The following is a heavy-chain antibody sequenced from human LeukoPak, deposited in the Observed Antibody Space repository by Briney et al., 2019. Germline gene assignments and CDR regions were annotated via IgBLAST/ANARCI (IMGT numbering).Heavy chain of an antibody. V-gene: IGHV3-74*01. J-gene: IGHJ5*02. CDR3: VRRSSISWFDP. Sequence: GGSLRLSCAASGFTFSSYWMHWVRQAPGKGLVWVSRINSDGSSTRYADSVKGRFTISRDNAKNTLYLQMNSLRGEDTAVYYCVRRSSISWFDPWGQGTLVTVSS. D-gene: IGHD6-6*01. CDR2: INSDGSST. CDR1: GFTFSSYW.